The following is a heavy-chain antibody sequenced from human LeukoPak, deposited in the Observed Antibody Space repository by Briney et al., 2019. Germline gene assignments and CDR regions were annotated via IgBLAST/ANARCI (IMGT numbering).Heavy chain of an antibody. CDR3: AKDFGDGYYIDV. CDR2: IRYDGGGK. D-gene: IGHD3-10*01. Sequence: GGSLRLSCEASGFTFSNYGMHWVRQAPGKGLEWLTFIRYDGGGKYYADSVKGRFTISRDNSKNTLYLQMNSLRAEDTAMYDCAKDFGDGYYIDVWGKGTTVTVSS. V-gene: IGHV3-30*02. CDR1: GFTFSNYG. J-gene: IGHJ6*03.